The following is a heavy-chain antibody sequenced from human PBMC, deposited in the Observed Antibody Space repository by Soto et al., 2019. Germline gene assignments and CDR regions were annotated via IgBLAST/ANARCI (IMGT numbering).Heavy chain of an antibody. CDR1: GNTFSGYR. CDR3: ARDGPHRWIDY. Sequence: QVQLVQSGPEVKKPGAPVKVSCKASGNTFSGYRMHWVRQAPGQGLEWMGIINPSGGATTYAQKFQGRVTMTRDTSTSTVYMDLSSLTSEDTAVYYCARDGPHRWIDYWGQGTLVTVSS. V-gene: IGHV1-46*01. J-gene: IGHJ4*02. CDR2: INPSGGAT.